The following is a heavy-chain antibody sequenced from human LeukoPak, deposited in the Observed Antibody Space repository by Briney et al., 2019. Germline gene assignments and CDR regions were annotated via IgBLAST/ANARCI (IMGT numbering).Heavy chain of an antibody. V-gene: IGHV3-23*01. D-gene: IGHD2-15*01. J-gene: IGHJ5*02. Sequence: GGSLRLSCVASGFTFSNYAMSWVRQALGKGLELVSGIYGSDDKTVYGDAVKGRFTISRDNSKNTLYLQMNSLRADDTAVYYCAKTQGYYDAWGQRALVTVSS. CDR3: AKTQGYYDA. CDR2: IYGSDDKT. CDR1: GFTFSNYA.